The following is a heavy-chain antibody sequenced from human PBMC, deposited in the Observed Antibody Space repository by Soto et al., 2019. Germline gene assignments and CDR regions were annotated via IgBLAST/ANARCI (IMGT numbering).Heavy chain of an antibody. Sequence: PSETLSLTCIVSGGSLTSSSFYWGWIRQPPGKGLSWIGNIYYSGTTDYNPSFKSRVSVSTDTSRNQLSLTLSSVTAADTAVYYCVRFYGNAFDIWGPGTLVTV. CDR3: VRFYGNAFDI. J-gene: IGHJ3*02. CDR2: IYYSGTT. CDR1: GGSLTSSSFY. V-gene: IGHV4-39*01. D-gene: IGHD3-10*01.